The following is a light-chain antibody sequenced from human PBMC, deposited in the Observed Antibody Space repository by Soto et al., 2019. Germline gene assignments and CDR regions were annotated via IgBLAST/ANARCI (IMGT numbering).Light chain of an antibody. V-gene: IGKV1-5*03. CDR1: QTISSW. J-gene: IGKJ1*01. CDR2: KAS. CDR3: QHYNSYSEA. Sequence: EIQMTQSPSTLSGSVGDRVTITCRASQTISSWLAWYQQKPGKAPKLLIYKASTLKSGVPSRFSGSGSGTEFTLTISSLQPDDFATYYCQHYNSYSEAFGQGTKGDIK.